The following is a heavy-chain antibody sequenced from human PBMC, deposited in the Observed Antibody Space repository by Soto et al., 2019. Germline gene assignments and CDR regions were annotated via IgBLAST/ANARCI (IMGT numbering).Heavy chain of an antibody. CDR1: GYTLTELS. CDR2: FDPEDGET. D-gene: IGHD3-10*01. CDR3: ATVDPSDYYFDY. Sequence: ASVKVSCKVSGYTLTELSMHWVRQAPGKGLEWMGGFDPEDGETIYAQKFQGRVTMTEDTSTDTAYMELSSLRSEDTAVYYCATVDPSDYYFDYWGQGTLVTVSS. V-gene: IGHV1-24*01. J-gene: IGHJ4*02.